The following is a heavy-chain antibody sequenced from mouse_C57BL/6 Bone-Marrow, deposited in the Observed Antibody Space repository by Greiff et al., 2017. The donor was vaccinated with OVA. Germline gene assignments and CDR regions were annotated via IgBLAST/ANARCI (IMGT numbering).Heavy chain of an antibody. CDR1: GYTFTSYW. CDR3: APLLRYFDV. CDR2: IHPNSGST. V-gene: IGHV1-64*01. Sequence: QVQLQQSGAELVKPGASVKLSCKASGYTFTSYWMHWVKQRPGQGLEWIGMIHPNSGSTNYNEKFKSKATLTVDKSSSTAYMQLSILTSEDSAVYYCAPLLRYFDVWGTGTTVTVSS. D-gene: IGHD2-3*01. J-gene: IGHJ1*03.